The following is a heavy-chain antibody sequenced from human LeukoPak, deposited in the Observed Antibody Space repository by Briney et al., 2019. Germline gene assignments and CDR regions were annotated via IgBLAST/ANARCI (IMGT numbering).Heavy chain of an antibody. CDR2: ISYDGSDK. J-gene: IGHJ4*02. V-gene: IGHV3-30*04. Sequence: GGSLRLSCAASGFTFSSSAIYWVRQAPGKGLEWVAVISYDGSDKYYADSVKGRFTISRDNSKNTLYPQMNSLRAEDTAVYYCARGGGYCNSTSCYIREWGQGTLVTVSS. D-gene: IGHD2-2*02. CDR1: GFTFSSSA. CDR3: ARGGGYCNSTSCYIRE.